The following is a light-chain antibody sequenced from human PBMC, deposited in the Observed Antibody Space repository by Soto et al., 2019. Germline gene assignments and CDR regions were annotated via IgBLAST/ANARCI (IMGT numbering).Light chain of an antibody. J-gene: IGKJ1*01. Sequence: DIQMTQDPSTLSASVGDRVTITCRASQTIDSWLAWYQQRPGKPPNLLIYKASTLASGVPSRFSGSGSGTEFTLTINSLQPDDFATYYCQQYHIYSGTFGQGTKVDIK. CDR1: QTIDSW. V-gene: IGKV1-5*03. CDR3: QQYHIYSGT. CDR2: KAS.